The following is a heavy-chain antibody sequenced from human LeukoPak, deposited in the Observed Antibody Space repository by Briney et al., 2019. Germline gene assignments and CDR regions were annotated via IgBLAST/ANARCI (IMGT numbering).Heavy chain of an antibody. Sequence: YTDSVKGRFTISRDNANNSLYLQMNSLSAEDTAIYYCARQPQVAHFDCWGQGTLVSVSS. J-gene: IGHJ4*02. D-gene: IGHD2-15*01. V-gene: IGHV3-21*01. CDR3: ARQPQVAHFDC.